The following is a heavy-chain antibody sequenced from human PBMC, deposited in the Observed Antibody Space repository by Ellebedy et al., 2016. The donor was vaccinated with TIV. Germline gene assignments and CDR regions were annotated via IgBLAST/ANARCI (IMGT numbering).Heavy chain of an antibody. Sequence: GGSLRLSCEASGFTFSNYWMTWVRQAPGKGLEWVANVKQDGSEENYVDSVKGRFSISRVNAKNSLYRQMNSLRDEDTAVYYCARSVQWYFDLWGRGTQVTVSS. CDR3: ARSVQWYFDL. J-gene: IGHJ2*01. CDR2: VKQDGSEE. V-gene: IGHV3-7*01. CDR1: GFTFSNYW.